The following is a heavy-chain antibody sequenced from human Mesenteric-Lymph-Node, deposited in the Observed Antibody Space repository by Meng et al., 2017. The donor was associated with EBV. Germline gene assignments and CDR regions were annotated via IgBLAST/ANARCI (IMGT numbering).Heavy chain of an antibody. CDR2: ITPYNGNT. V-gene: IGHV1-18*01. CDR1: GYTFTNYG. CDR3: ATDNWFDP. J-gene: IGHJ5*02. Sequence: QVQLVQSGPEGTNPGASVKVSCKASGYTFTNYGISWVRQVPGQGLEWVGWITPYNGNTYYGQNVQGRVTMTTDTSTSTAYMELRSLRFDDTAVYYCATDNWFDPWGQGTLVTVSS.